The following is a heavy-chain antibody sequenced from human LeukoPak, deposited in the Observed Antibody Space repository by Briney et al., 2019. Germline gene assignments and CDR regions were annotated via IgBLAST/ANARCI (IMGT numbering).Heavy chain of an antibody. CDR2: INTNSGGT. Sequence: ASVKVSCKTSGYTFTMHHIQWVRQAPGQGREWMGWINTNSGGTIYSQKFQGRITMTRDPSITTAYMELSSLRSDDTAVYYCARDYSTSSWDNWGQGTLVTVSS. V-gene: IGHV1-2*02. J-gene: IGHJ4*02. D-gene: IGHD6-13*01. CDR3: ARDYSTSSWDN. CDR1: GYTFTMHH.